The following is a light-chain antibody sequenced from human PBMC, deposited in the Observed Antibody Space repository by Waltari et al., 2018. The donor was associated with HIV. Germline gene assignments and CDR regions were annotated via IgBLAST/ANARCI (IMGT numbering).Light chain of an antibody. CDR3: ATWDDSLNGVV. Sequence: QSVLTQPPSASGTPGQRVTISCSGSSSNIGRNTVTWYKHLPGTAPKVLIYSNNQRPSEVPDRFSGSKSGTSVSLAISGLQSEDEADYYCATWDDSLNGVVFGGGTKLTV. CDR1: SSNIGRNT. CDR2: SNN. J-gene: IGLJ2*01. V-gene: IGLV1-44*01.